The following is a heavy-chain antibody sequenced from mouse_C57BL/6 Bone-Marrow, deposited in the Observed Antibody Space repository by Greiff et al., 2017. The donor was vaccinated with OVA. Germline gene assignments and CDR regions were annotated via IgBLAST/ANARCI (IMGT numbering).Heavy chain of an antibody. CDR1: GFTFTDYY. V-gene: IGHV7-3*01. CDR3: TRTPPYYVHFAC. Sequence: EVQRVESGGGLVQPGGSLSLSCAASGFTFTDYYMSWVRQPPGKALEWLGFIRNKANGYTTEYSASVKGRFTISRDNSQSILYLQMNALRAEDSAAYCCTRTPPYYVHFACRGQGTLVTVSA. J-gene: IGHJ3*01. CDR2: IRNKANGYTT. D-gene: IGHD1-1*01.